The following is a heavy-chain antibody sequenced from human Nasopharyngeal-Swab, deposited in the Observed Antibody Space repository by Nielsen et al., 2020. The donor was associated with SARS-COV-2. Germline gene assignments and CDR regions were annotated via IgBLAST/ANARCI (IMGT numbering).Heavy chain of an antibody. J-gene: IGHJ5*02. CDR3: ARERGLVPAATPWFDP. CDR2: IWYDGSNK. D-gene: IGHD2-2*01. V-gene: IGHV3-33*01. Sequence: WIRQPPGKGLEWVAVIWYDGSNKYYADSVKGRFTISRDNSKNTLYLQMNSLRAEDTAVYYCARERGLVPAATPWFDPWGQGTLVTVS.